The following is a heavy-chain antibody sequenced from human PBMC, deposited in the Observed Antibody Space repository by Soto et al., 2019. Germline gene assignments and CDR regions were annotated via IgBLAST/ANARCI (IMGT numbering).Heavy chain of an antibody. D-gene: IGHD3-22*01. CDR3: VMGYSSGYQWVPEPRDFDY. Sequence: PGGSLRLSCAASGFTFSSYSMNWVRQAPGKGLEWVSYISSSSTTIYYADSVKGRFTISRDNAKNSLYLQMNSLRDEDTAVYYCVMGYSSGYQWVPEPRDFDYWGQGTLVTVSS. V-gene: IGHV3-48*02. CDR2: ISSSSTTI. CDR1: GFTFSSYS. J-gene: IGHJ4*02.